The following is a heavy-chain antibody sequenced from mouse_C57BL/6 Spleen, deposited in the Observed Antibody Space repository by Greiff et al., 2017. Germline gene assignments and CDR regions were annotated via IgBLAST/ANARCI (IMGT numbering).Heavy chain of an antibody. Sequence: VQLQQPGAELVKPGASVKLSCKASGYTFTSYWMHWVKQRPGQGLEWIGMIHPNSGSTNYNEKFKSKATLTVDKSSSTAYMQLSSLTSEASAVYICARSGANWDVYWYFDVWGTATTVTVSS. J-gene: IGHJ1*03. CDR2: IHPNSGST. D-gene: IGHD4-1*01. CDR3: ARSGANWDVYWYFDV. V-gene: IGHV1-64*01. CDR1: GYTFTSYW.